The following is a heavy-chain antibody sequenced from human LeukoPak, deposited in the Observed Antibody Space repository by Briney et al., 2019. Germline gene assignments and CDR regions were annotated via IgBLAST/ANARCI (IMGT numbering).Heavy chain of an antibody. V-gene: IGHV4-39*01. CDR3: ARRRYYDSTGYFE. J-gene: IGHJ1*01. CDR2: IYHSGRT. CDR1: GDYISSSSYY. Sequence: KTSETLSLICAVSGDYISSSSYYWGWIRQSPGTGLEWIGDIYHSGRTYYNPSLKSRVAISIDTSKNQFSLRLRSMTAADTAVFYCARRRYYDSTGYFEWGRGTLVTVSS. D-gene: IGHD3-22*01.